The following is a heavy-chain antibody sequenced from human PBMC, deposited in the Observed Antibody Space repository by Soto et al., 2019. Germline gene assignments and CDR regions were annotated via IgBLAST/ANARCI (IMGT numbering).Heavy chain of an antibody. Sequence: SETLSLTCAVYGGSFSGYYWSWICQPPGKGLEWIGEINHSGSTNYNPSLKSRVTISRDNGKNALYLQMTSLRPEDTAVYYCTKDISGAYSDPNYDSWGQGTLVTVSS. CDR1: GGSFSGYY. CDR2: INHSGST. D-gene: IGHD1-26*01. V-gene: IGHV4-34*01. J-gene: IGHJ4*02. CDR3: TKDISGAYSDPNYDS.